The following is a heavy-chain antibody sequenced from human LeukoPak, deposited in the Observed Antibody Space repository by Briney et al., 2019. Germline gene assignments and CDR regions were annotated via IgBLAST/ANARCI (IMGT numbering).Heavy chain of an antibody. D-gene: IGHD3-22*01. Sequence: AGGSLRLSCAASGFTFSNAWMSWVRQAPGKGLEWVGRIKSKTDGGTTDYAAPVKGSFTISRDDSKNTLYLQMNSLKTEDTAVYYCTTEDDSSGWVDYWGQGTLVTVSS. V-gene: IGHV3-15*01. J-gene: IGHJ4*02. CDR3: TTEDDSSGWVDY. CDR2: IKSKTDGGTT. CDR1: GFTFSNAW.